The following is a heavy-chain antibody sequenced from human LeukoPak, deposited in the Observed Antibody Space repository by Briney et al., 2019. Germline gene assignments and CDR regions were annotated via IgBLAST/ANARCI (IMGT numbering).Heavy chain of an antibody. D-gene: IGHD3-10*01. CDR2: IYYSGNA. Sequence: SETLSLTCTVSGGSISSDGYYWSWIRQQPRKGLEWIGYIYYSGNAYYNPSLQSRVTISVDTSKNQFSLKLNSVTAADTAVYYCARGYGSGRGYYFDYWGQGTLVTVSS. J-gene: IGHJ4*02. V-gene: IGHV4-31*03. CDR1: GGSISSDGYY. CDR3: ARGYGSGRGYYFDY.